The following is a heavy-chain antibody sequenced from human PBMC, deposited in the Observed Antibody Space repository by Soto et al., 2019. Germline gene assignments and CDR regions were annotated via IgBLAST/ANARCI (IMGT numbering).Heavy chain of an antibody. D-gene: IGHD3-16*01. CDR2: VHYSGSA. J-gene: IGHJ4*02. Sequence: PPETLRVTYTVSGASMSDYYGSWIWQSPGKGMENIGYVHYSGSANYNPSLKSRVPISMDKSKNQFSLKLTSVIAADTAIYYCARSGHTFAGVVWGQG. CDR3: ARSGHTFAGVV. CDR1: GASMSDYY. V-gene: IGHV4-59*01.